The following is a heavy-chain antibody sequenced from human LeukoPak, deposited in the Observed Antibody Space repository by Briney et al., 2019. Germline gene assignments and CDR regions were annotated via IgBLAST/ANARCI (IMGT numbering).Heavy chain of an antibody. J-gene: IGHJ6*03. V-gene: IGHV5-51*01. Sequence: GESLKISCKGSGYSFTSYWIGWVRQMPGKGLEWMGIIYPGDPDTRYSPSFQGQVAISADKSISTAYLQWSSLKASDTAMYYCARTAEWELLPRHYYYYYYMDVWGKGTTVTVSS. CDR1: GYSFTSYW. D-gene: IGHD1-26*01. CDR3: ARTAEWELLPRHYYYYYYMDV. CDR2: IYPGDPDT.